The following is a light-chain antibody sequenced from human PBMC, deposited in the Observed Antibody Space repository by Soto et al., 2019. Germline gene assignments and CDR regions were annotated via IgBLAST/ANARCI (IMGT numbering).Light chain of an antibody. Sequence: QSVLTQPASVSGSPGQTITISCTGTSSDVGAYNYVSWYQQYPGKAPKLMIYDVGNRPSGVSNRFSGSKSGNTASLTISGLQAEDEADYHCSSYTSTSTPHVFGTGTKLTVL. J-gene: IGLJ1*01. CDR1: SSDVGAYNY. CDR2: DVG. CDR3: SSYTSTSTPHV. V-gene: IGLV2-14*01.